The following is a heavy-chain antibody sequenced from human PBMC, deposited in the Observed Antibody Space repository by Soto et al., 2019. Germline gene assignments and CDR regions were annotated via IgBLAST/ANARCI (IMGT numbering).Heavy chain of an antibody. Sequence: PSETLSLTCTVSGGSISSGDYYWSWIRQPPGKGLEWIGYIYYSGSTYYNPSLKSRVTISVDTSKNQFSLKLSSVTAADTAVYYCARDMYYDFWSGSPNYGMDVRGQRTTVTVSS. CDR1: GGSISSGDYY. CDR2: IYYSGST. J-gene: IGHJ6*02. CDR3: ARDMYYDFWSGSPNYGMDV. V-gene: IGHV4-30-4*01. D-gene: IGHD3-3*01.